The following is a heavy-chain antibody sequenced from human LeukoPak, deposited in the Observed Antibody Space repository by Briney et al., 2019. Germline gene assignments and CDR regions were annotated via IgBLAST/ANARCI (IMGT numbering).Heavy chain of an antibody. CDR1: GLTFSSYS. Sequence: PGGSLRLSCAASGLTFSSYSMNWVRQAPGKGLEWVSSITSSSSYIYYADSVKGRFTISRDNAKNSLYLQMNSLRAEDTAVYYCARSYSSSRGTFDYWGQGTLVTVSS. J-gene: IGHJ4*02. CDR2: ITSSSSYI. CDR3: ARSYSSSRGTFDY. V-gene: IGHV3-21*01. D-gene: IGHD6-6*01.